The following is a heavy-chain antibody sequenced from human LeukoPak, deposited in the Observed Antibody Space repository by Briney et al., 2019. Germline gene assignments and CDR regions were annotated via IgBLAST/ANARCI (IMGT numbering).Heavy chain of an antibody. Sequence: PGGSLRLSCAASGFTFSSYSMNWVRQAPGKGLEWVSSISSSSSYIYYADSVKGRFTISRDNAKNSLYLQMNSLRAEDTAVYYCARSSYYDFWSGYQPLFDYWGQGTLVTVSS. D-gene: IGHD3-3*01. CDR2: ISSSSSYI. CDR1: GFTFSSYS. J-gene: IGHJ4*02. CDR3: ARSSYYDFWSGYQPLFDY. V-gene: IGHV3-21*01.